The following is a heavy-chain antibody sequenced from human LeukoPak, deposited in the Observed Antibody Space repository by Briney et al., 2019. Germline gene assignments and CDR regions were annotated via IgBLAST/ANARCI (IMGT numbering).Heavy chain of an antibody. CDR1: GYTFSRHG. CDR3: ARLETTPYYFDY. Sequence: GGSLRLSCAASGYTFSRHGMNWVRQAPGKGLEWVSGISPSGDITYFADSVKGRFTISRDNAKNSLYLQMNSLRAEDTAVYYCARLETTPYYFDYWGQGTLVTVSS. V-gene: IGHV3-21*01. CDR2: ISPSGDIT. J-gene: IGHJ4*02. D-gene: IGHD1-1*01.